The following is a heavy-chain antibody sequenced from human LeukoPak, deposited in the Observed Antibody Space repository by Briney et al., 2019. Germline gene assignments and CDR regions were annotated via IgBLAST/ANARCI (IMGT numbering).Heavy chain of an antibody. CDR3: ARARSSGWYRDY. CDR2: LSASGGST. D-gene: IGHD6-19*01. V-gene: IGHV3-23*01. CDR1: GITLSNYG. J-gene: IGHJ4*02. Sequence: GGSLRLSCAISGITLSNYGMSWVRQPPGKGLEWVAGLSASGGSTNYADSVKGRFTISRDNAENSLYLQMNSLRAEDTAVYYCARARSSGWYRDYWGQGTLVTVSS.